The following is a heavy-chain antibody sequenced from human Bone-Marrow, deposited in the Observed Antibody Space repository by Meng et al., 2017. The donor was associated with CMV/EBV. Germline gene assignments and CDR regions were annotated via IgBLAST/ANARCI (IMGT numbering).Heavy chain of an antibody. CDR2: IIPILGIA. V-gene: IGHV1-69*08. Sequence: QVQRVQSGAGVKKPGSSVKVSCKASGGTFSSYTISWVRQAPGQGLEWMGRIIPILGIANYAQKFQGRATITADKSTSTAYMELSSLRSEDTAVYYCAREDSSGYNNWFDPWGQGTLVTVSS. D-gene: IGHD3-22*01. J-gene: IGHJ5*02. CDR3: AREDSSGYNNWFDP. CDR1: GGTFSSYT.